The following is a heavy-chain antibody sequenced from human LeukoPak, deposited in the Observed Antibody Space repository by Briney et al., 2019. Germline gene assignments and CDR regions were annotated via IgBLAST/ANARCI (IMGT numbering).Heavy chain of an antibody. CDR2: IYYGGST. V-gene: IGHV4-59*01. D-gene: IGHD2-15*01. CDR3: AREVVYFSGGSCYSYFDY. J-gene: IGHJ4*02. Sequence: SETLSLTCTVSGGSISSYYWSWIRQPPGRGLEWIGYIYYGGSTNYNASLTNRVTISVDTSKNQFSLKLSSVTAADTAVYYCAREVVYFSGGSCYSYFDYWGQGTLVTVSS. CDR1: GGSISSYY.